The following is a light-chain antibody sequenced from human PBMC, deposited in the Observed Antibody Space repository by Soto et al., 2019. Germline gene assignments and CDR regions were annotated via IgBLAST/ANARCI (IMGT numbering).Light chain of an antibody. CDR2: GAS. J-gene: IGKJ3*01. V-gene: IGKV3-20*01. CDR1: QTISRNF. CDR3: QQGYRTPFT. Sequence: IALTQSPGTLSLSPGERATLSCRASQTISRNFLAWYQQKPGQAPRLLIYGASKRATGIPDRFSGSGSGAEFTLTISRLEPEDFATYYCQQGYRTPFTFGPGTKVDI.